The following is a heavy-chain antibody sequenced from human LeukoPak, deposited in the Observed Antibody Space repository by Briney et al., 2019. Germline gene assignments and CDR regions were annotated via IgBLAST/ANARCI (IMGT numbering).Heavy chain of an antibody. CDR3: ARARAYGSGTWYFDY. D-gene: IGHD3-10*01. J-gene: IGHJ4*02. Sequence: PSETLSLTCAVSGYSISSGYYWGWIRQPPGEGLEWIGSIYHSGSTYYNPSLKSRVTISVDTSKNQFSLKLSSVTAADTAVYYCARARAYGSGTWYFDYWGQGTLVTVSS. V-gene: IGHV4-38-2*01. CDR2: IYHSGST. CDR1: GYSISSGYY.